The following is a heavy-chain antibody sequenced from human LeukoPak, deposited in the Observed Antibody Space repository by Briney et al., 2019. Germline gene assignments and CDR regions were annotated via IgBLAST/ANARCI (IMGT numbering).Heavy chain of an antibody. CDR1: GFTLSSYD. CDR3: AKDLRFGSGW. Sequence: GGSLRLSCTASGFTLSSYDKTWVRQPPGKGLERDSVIRGSTGNTYYTDSVKGRFTISRDKTKNTLYLQMSSLRAEETAVYYCAKDLRFGSGWWGQGTLVT. CDR2: IRGSTGNT. J-gene: IGHJ4*02. D-gene: IGHD6-19*01. V-gene: IGHV3-23*01.